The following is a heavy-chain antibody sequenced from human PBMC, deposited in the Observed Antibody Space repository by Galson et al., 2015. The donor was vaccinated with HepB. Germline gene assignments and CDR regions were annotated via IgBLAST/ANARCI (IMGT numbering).Heavy chain of an antibody. CDR3: ARATVHGSGSYYNGPRFPPPGDFYYGMDV. D-gene: IGHD3-10*01. Sequence: ETLSLTCTVTGDSLKLSYWSWIRQPPGKGLEWVGYIYYSGSTNYNPSLKSRVTISVDTSKNQFSLKLSSVTAADTAVYYCARATVHGSGSYYNGPRFPPPGDFYYGMDVWGHGKTVTVSS. CDR1: GDSLKLSY. V-gene: IGHV4-59*01. J-gene: IGHJ6*02. CDR2: IYYSGST.